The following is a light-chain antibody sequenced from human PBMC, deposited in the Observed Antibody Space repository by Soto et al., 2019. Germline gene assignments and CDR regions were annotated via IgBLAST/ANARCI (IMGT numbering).Light chain of an antibody. Sequence: ALTQPRSVSGSPGQSVTISCTGTSSDVGGYNYVSWYQQHPGKAPELMIYDVTKRPSGVPDRFSGSKSGNTASLTISGLQAEDEADYYCCSYVGTDTYSFGTGTKVTVL. J-gene: IGLJ1*01. CDR1: SSDVGGYNY. V-gene: IGLV2-11*01. CDR2: DVT. CDR3: CSYVGTDTYS.